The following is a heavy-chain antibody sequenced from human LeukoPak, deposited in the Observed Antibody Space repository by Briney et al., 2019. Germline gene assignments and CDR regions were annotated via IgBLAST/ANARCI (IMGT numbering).Heavy chain of an antibody. D-gene: IGHD2-15*01. J-gene: IGHJ5*02. CDR3: ARGADGVSSNSRGWFDP. CDR1: GFTVRSNY. Sequence: GGSLRLSCAASGFTVRSNYMSWVRQAPGKGLECVSVIYSGGRTYYADSVKGRFTISRDNSQNTLYLQMNSLRAEDTAVYSCARGADGVSSNSRGWFDPWGQGTLVTVSS. CDR2: IYSGGRT. V-gene: IGHV3-53*01.